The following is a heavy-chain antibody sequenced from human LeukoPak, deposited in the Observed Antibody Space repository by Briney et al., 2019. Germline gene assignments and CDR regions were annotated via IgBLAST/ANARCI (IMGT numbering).Heavy chain of an antibody. CDR1: GYSFTSYW. CDR3: ARHSGPLEALDI. Sequence: GESLRISCKGPGYSFTSYWISWVRQMPGKGLEWMGRSDPSDSYTYYSPSFQGHVTISADKSISTAHLQWSSLKASDTAMYYCARHSGPLEALDIWGQGTMVTDSS. V-gene: IGHV5-10-1*01. J-gene: IGHJ3*02. D-gene: IGHD6-13*01. CDR2: SDPSDSYT.